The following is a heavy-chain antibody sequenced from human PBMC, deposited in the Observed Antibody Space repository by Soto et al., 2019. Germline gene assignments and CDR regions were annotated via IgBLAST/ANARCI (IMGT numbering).Heavy chain of an antibody. CDR1: GFTFSSYG. CDR3: ARDPMVRGVIGWFDP. CDR2: IWYDGSNK. Sequence: LRLSCAASGFTFSSYGMHWVRQAPGKGLEWVAVIWYDGSNKYYADSVKGRFTISRDNSKNTLYLQMNSLRAEDTAVYYCARDPMVRGVIGWFDPWGQGTLVTVSS. D-gene: IGHD3-10*01. V-gene: IGHV3-33*01. J-gene: IGHJ5*02.